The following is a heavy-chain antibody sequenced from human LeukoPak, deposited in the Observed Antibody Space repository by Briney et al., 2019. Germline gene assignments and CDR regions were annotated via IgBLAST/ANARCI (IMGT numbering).Heavy chain of an antibody. D-gene: IGHD3-10*01. CDR2: ISAYNGNT. CDR1: GYTFTSYG. V-gene: IGHV1-18*01. CDR3: ARVAVRGYYYYYMDV. J-gene: IGHJ6*03. Sequence: ASVKVSCKTSGYTFTSYGISWVRQAPGQGLEWMGWISAYNGNTNYAQKLQGRVTMTTDTSTSTAYMELRSLRSDDTAVYCCARVAVRGYYYYYMDVWGKGTTVTVSS.